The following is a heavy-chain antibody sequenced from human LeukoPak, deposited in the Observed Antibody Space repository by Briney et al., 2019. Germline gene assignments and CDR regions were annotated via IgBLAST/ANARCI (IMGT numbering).Heavy chain of an antibody. CDR3: ARDIASCYDP. CDR1: GYTFTAYS. V-gene: IGHV1-2*02. Sequence: ASVKVSCKASGYTFTAYSMHWVRQAPGQGLEWMGWINPNSGATEYAQKFQGRVTMTRDMPLSTAYMELRRLRSDDTAVYYCARDIASCYDPWGQGTLVTVFS. J-gene: IGHJ5*02. CDR2: INPNSGAT. D-gene: IGHD2-2*01.